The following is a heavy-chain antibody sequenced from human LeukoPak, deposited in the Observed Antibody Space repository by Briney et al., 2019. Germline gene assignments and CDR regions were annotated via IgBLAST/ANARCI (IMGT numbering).Heavy chain of an antibody. Sequence: ASVKVSCKASRYTFSSYDINWVRQATGQGLEWMGWMNPNSGNTGYAQKFQGRVTTTRNTSISTAYMDLSSLRSEDTAVYYCARRYCSSTSCHYFDYWGQGTLVTVSS. D-gene: IGHD2-2*01. J-gene: IGHJ4*02. CDR2: MNPNSGNT. CDR3: ARRYCSSTSCHYFDY. V-gene: IGHV1-8*01. CDR1: RYTFSSYD.